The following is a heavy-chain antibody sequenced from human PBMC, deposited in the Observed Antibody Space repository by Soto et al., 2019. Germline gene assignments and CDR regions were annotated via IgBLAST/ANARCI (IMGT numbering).Heavy chain of an antibody. CDR3: ARDMYSSDYFVKWFEP. Sequence: QVRLVESGGGVVQPGRSLRLSCKASGFSFSSYAMYWFRQPPGKGLEWVAVISHDGINKHYADSVKGRVTVSRDNSNHSLDLKLNSLRGEDTAMYYCARDMYSSDYFVKWFEPWGQGTLVTVSS. CDR2: ISHDGINK. J-gene: IGHJ5*02. D-gene: IGHD6-19*01. CDR1: GFSFSSYA. V-gene: IGHV3-30-3*01.